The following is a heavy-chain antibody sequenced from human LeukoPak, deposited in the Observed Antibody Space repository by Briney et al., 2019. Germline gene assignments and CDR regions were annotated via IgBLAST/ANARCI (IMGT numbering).Heavy chain of an antibody. D-gene: IGHD2-21*01. Sequence: GGSLRLSCAASGFTFSNFGMHWVRQAPAKGLEWVALIWYDGSNKYYADSVKGRFTISRDNSKNTLYLQMNSLSAEDTALYYCAKRGSCGGDPCNRNFDFWGQGTLVTVSS. CDR1: GFTFSNFG. CDR3: AKRGSCGGDPCNRNFDF. J-gene: IGHJ4*02. CDR2: IWYDGSNK. V-gene: IGHV3-33*06.